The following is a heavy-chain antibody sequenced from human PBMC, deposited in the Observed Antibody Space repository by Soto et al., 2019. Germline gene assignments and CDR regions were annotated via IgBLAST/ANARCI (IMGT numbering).Heavy chain of an antibody. D-gene: IGHD1-1*01. V-gene: IGHV3-53*01. Sequence: PGGSLRLSCAASGFTVSSNYMSWVRQAPGKGLEWVSVIYSGGSTYYADSVKGRFTISRDNAKNSLFLQMNSLRAEDTAMYYCARDSGYNWNDYAFDIWGQGTMVTVSS. J-gene: IGHJ3*02. CDR1: GFTVSSNY. CDR2: IYSGGST. CDR3: ARDSGYNWNDYAFDI.